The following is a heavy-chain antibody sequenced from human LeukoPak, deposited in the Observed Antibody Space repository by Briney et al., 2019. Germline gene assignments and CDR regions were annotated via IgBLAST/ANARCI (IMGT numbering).Heavy chain of an antibody. CDR3: AKGGLSLFGH. CDR1: GFTLSSYS. J-gene: IGHJ4*02. D-gene: IGHD3-10*01. CDR2: IIGNGGAT. Sequence: SGGSLRLSCAGSGFTLSSYSMNWVRQAPGKGLEWVSAIIGNGGATYYADSVKGRFTISRDNSKNTVYLQMDSLRAEDTAIYYCAKGGLSLFGHWGQGTLVTVSS. V-gene: IGHV3-23*01.